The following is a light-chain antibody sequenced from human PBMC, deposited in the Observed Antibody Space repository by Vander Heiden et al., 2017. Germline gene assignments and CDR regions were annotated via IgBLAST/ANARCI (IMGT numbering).Light chain of an antibody. CDR1: QSIFYSSNNKNY. CDR3: QQYLTTPLT. J-gene: IGKJ4*01. CDR2: WVS. V-gene: IGKV4-1*01. Sequence: IAHSPSSLAAATGERATINCKSSQSIFYSSNNKNYLAWYQQKSGQPPKVLIYWVSTRESGVPDRFSGSGSGTDFSLTISSLQAEDVAVYYCQQYLTTPLTFGGGTKVEIK.